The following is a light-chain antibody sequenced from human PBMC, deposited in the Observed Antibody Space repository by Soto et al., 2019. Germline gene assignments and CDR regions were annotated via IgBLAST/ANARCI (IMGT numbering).Light chain of an antibody. J-gene: IGKJ4*01. V-gene: IGKV3-20*01. CDR2: GAS. CDR3: QQYGGSPLT. Sequence: EIVLTHSQGTLSLSPCERATLSFRASQSISSSLAWYQQKPGQAPRLLISGASSRATGIPDRFSGSGSGTDFTLTISRLEPEDFAVYYCQQYGGSPLTFGGGTKVDI. CDR1: QSISSS.